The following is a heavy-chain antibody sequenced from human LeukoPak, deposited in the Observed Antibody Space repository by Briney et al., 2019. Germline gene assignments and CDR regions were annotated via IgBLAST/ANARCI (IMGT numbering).Heavy chain of an antibody. J-gene: IGHJ4*02. V-gene: IGHV4-30-4*01. CDR3: AGLFGYDQVDS. D-gene: IGHD3-3*01. CDR2: IYYSGST. CDR1: GGSISSGDYY. Sequence: SETLSLTCTVSGGSISSGDYYWSWIRQPPGKGLEWIGYIYYSGSTYYNPSLKSRVTISVDTSKNQFSLKLSSVTAADTAVYYCAGLFGYDQVDSWGQGTLVTVSS.